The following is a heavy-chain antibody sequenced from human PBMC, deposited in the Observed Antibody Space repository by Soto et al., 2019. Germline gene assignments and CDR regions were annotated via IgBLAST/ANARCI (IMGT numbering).Heavy chain of an antibody. V-gene: IGHV4-59*01. D-gene: IGHD3-22*01. CDR3: ALRSMAVVPEY. CDR1: GDSISSYY. CDR2: LYYGRTA. Sequence: QVQLQESGPGLVKPSETLSLTCAVSGDSISSYYCMWIRQPPGKGLESIGYLYYGRTANYNPSLRCRVTLSVDTSTNQCSLTLSSMTAADTAVYYCALRSMAVVPEYWGQGTLVTVSS. J-gene: IGHJ4*02.